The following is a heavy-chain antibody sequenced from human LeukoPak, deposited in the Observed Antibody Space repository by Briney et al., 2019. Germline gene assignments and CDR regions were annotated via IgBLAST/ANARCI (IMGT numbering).Heavy chain of an antibody. D-gene: IGHD2-15*01. CDR1: GYTFTSYG. V-gene: IGHV1-18*01. Sequence: ASVKVSCKASGYTFTSYGISWVRQAPGQGLEWMGWISGYNGNTNYAQKLQGRVTVTTDTSTSTAYMELRSLRSDDTAVYYCARACSGGSCYSRFWFDPWGQGTLVTVSS. CDR2: ISGYNGNT. J-gene: IGHJ5*02. CDR3: ARACSGGSCYSRFWFDP.